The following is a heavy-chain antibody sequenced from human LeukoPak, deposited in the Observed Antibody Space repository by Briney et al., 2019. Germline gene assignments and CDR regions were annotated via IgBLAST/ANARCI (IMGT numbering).Heavy chain of an antibody. Sequence: PGGSLRLSCAASGFTFSNYAMSWVRQAPGKGLEWGSGVSESGRSAYYADSVQGRFIISRDNRKNTTYLQMNNLGIQEQAGNFLAQIQWELPGWGRGTLVTVSS. CDR3: AQIQWELPG. V-gene: IGHV3-23*01. J-gene: IGHJ1*01. CDR2: VSESGRSA. CDR1: GFTFSNYA. D-gene: IGHD1-26*01.